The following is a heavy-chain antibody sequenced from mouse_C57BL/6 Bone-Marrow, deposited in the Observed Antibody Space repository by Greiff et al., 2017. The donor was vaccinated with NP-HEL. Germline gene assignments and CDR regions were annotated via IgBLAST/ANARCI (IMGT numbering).Heavy chain of an antibody. V-gene: IGHV5-4*01. D-gene: IGHD1-1*01. J-gene: IGHJ1*03. CDR2: ISDGGSYT. Sequence: EVKLMESGGGLVKPGGSLKLSCAASGFTFSSYAMSWVRQTPEKRLEWVATISDGGSYTYYPDNVKGRFTISRDNAKNNLYLQMSQLKSEDTAMYYCARDPHYYGSSYWYFDVWGTGTTVTVSS. CDR3: ARDPHYYGSSYWYFDV. CDR1: GFTFSSYA.